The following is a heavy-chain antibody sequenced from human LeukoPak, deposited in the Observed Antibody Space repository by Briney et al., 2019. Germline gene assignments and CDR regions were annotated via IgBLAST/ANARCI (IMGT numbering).Heavy chain of an antibody. CDR1: GFTLSSYE. J-gene: IGHJ6*03. Sequence: PGGSLRLSCTASGFTLSSYEMSWIRQAPGKGLEWVSAISGSGGSTYYADSVKGRFTISRDNSKNTLYLQMNSLRAEDTAVYYCAKGVRYYYYYMDVWGKGTTVTVSS. CDR3: AKGVRYYYYYMDV. D-gene: IGHD1-1*01. CDR2: ISGSGGST. V-gene: IGHV3-23*01.